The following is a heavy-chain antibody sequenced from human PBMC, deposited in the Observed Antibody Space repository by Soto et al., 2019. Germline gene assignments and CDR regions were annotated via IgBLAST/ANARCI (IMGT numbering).Heavy chain of an antibody. CDR2: IFYSGST. V-gene: IGHV4-59*01. J-gene: IGHJ6*02. Sequence: SETLSLTCTVSGGSINAFFWSWVRQPPGKGLEPIGYIFYSGSTNYNPSLKSRVTISLDTSKTQFSLNLTSVTAADTAVYYCATQTGLYYYGMDVWGQGTTVTVSS. CDR1: GGSINAFF. CDR3: ATQTGLYYYGMDV.